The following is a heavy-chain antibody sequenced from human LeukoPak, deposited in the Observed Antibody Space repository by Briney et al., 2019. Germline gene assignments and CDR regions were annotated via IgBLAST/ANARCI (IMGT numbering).Heavy chain of an antibody. CDR1: GDSVSSNSAA. Sequence: SQTLSLPCAISGDSVSSNSAAWNWIRQSPLRGLEWLGRTYYRSKWYNDYAVSVKSRITINPDTSKNQFSLQLNSVTPEDTAVYYCARDRYGSGSYHNYYYYGMDVWGQGTTVTVSS. V-gene: IGHV6-1*01. CDR3: ARDRYGSGSYHNYYYYGMDV. D-gene: IGHD3-10*01. J-gene: IGHJ6*02. CDR2: TYYRSKWYN.